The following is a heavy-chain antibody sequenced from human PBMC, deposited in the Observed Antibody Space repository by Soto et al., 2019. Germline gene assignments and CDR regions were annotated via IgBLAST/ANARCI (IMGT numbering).Heavy chain of an antibody. D-gene: IGHD2-15*01. CDR2: IIPIFGTA. J-gene: IGHJ4*02. V-gene: IGHV1-69*13. CDR1: GGTFSSYA. CDR3: ARATDPSYCSGGSCYYDLDY. Sequence: ASVKVSCKASGGTFSSYAISWVRQAPGQGLEWMGGIIPIFGTANYAQKFQGRVTITADESTSTAYMEPSSLRSEDTAVYYCARATDPSYCSGGSCYYDLDYWGQGTLVSVSS.